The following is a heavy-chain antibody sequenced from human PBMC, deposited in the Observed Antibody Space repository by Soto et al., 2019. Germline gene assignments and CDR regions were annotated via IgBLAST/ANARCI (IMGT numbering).Heavy chain of an antibody. D-gene: IGHD2-8*01. CDR3: ARDSHPTLMVYAMFWFDP. J-gene: IGHJ5*02. CDR1: GFTFSSYG. V-gene: IGHV3-21*01. CDR2: ISSSSSYI. Sequence: GGSLRLSCAAPGFTFSSYGRNWVRQAPGKGLEWVSSISSSSSYIYYADSVKGRFTISRDNAKNSLYLQMNSLRAEDTAVYYCARDSHPTLMVYAMFWFDPWGQGTLVTVSS.